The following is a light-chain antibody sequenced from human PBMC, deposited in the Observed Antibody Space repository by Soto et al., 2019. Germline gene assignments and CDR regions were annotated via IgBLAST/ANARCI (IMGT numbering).Light chain of an antibody. J-gene: IGKJ1*01. CDR2: GAS. Sequence: IVNTHSPGTLSASKWQRSTLCFSSIQSLRRNLAWYQQKPGQAPRLLIYGASTRATGIPARFSGSGSGTEFTLTISSLQSEDFAVYYCHHYHNWPLTWTFGQGTKVDIK. CDR3: HHYHNWPLTWT. V-gene: IGKV3-15*01. CDR1: QSLRRN.